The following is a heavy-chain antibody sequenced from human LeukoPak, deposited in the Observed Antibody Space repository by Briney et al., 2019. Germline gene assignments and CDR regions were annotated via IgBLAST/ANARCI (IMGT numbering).Heavy chain of an antibody. V-gene: IGHV3-33*01. CDR3: ARDLDSYYDSSGYFDY. J-gene: IGHJ4*02. CDR2: IWYDGSNK. Sequence: GGSLRLSCAASGFXFSSYGMHWVRQAPGKGLEWVAVIWYDGSNKYYADSVKGRFTISRDNSKNTLYLQMNSLRAEDTAVYYCARDLDSYYDSSGYFDYWGQGTLVTVSS. D-gene: IGHD3-22*01. CDR1: GFXFSSYG.